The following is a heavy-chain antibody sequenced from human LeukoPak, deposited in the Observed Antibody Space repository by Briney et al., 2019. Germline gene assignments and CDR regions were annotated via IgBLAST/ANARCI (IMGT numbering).Heavy chain of an antibody. J-gene: IGHJ3*02. V-gene: IGHV4-61*02. CDR2: IYTSGST. CDR1: GGSISSSSYY. D-gene: IGHD1-26*01. Sequence: SETLSLTCTVSGGSISSSSYYWSWIRQPAGKGLEWIGRIYTSGSTNYNPSLKSRVTMSVDTSKNQFSLKLSSVTAADTAVYYCARAWELLGDGDAFDIWGQGTMVTVSS. CDR3: ARAWELLGDGDAFDI.